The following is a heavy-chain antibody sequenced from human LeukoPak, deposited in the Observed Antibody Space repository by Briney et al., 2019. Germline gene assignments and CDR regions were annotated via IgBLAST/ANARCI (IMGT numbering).Heavy chain of an antibody. V-gene: IGHV3-48*03. CDR3: AREGDYLHEYYYYYGMDV. CDR2: ISSSGSTI. CDR1: GFTFSSYE. Sequence: PGGSLRLSCAASGFTFSSYEMNWVRQAPGKGLEWVSYISSSGSTIYYADSVKGRFTISRDNAKNSLYLQMNSLRAEDTAVYYCAREGDYLHEYYYYYGMDVWGQGTTVTVSS. D-gene: IGHD4-17*01. J-gene: IGHJ6*02.